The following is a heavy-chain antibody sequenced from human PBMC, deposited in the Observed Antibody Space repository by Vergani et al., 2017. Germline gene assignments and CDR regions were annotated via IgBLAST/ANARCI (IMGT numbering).Heavy chain of an antibody. CDR2: IGSSGPYI. CDR3: ARDCTSGGCPDNYGMDV. CDR1: GFTFSDFS. D-gene: IGHD2-8*01. Sequence: VQLVESGGGLVKPGGSLRLSCAASGFTFSDFSMSWVSQAPGKGLEWVAFIGSSGPYINYADSVKGRFIISRDNTNNSLFLQLRSLRAEDAAVYYCARDCTSGGCPDNYGMDVWGQGATVTVSS. V-gene: IGHV3-21*06. J-gene: IGHJ6*02.